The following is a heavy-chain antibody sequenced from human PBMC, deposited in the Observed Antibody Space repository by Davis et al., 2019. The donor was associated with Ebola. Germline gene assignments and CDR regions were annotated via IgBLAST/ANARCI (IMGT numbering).Heavy chain of an antibody. CDR2: ISYDGSNK. CDR1: GFTFSSYG. CDR3: AKGSVTIFGVAPDYYGMDV. J-gene: IGHJ6*04. V-gene: IGHV3-30*18. D-gene: IGHD3-3*01. Sequence: SCAASGFTFSSYGMHWVRQAPGKGLEWVAVISYDGSNKYYADSVKGRFTISRDNSKNTLYLQMNSLRAEDTAVYYCAKGSVTIFGVAPDYYGMDVWGKGTTVTVSS.